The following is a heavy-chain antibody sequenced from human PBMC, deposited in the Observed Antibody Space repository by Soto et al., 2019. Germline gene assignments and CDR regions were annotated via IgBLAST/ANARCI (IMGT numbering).Heavy chain of an antibody. CDR3: TTSLGGWLQFYYYYYGMDV. V-gene: IGHV3-15*07. Sequence: GGSLRLSCAASGFTFSNAWMNWVRQAPGKGLEWVGRIKSKTDGGTTDYAAPVKGRFTISRDDSKNTLYLQMNSLKTEDTAVYYCTTSLGGWLQFYYYYYGMDVWGQGTTVTVSS. J-gene: IGHJ6*02. D-gene: IGHD5-12*01. CDR2: IKSKTDGGTT. CDR1: GFTFSNAW.